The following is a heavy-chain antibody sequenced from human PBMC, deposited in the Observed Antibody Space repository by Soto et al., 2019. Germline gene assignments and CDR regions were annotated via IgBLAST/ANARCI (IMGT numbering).Heavy chain of an antibody. D-gene: IGHD6-6*01. V-gene: IGHV4-59*02. J-gene: IGHJ6*02. Sequence: SETLSLTCSVSGVSVTSYHWSWIRQPPGKGLEWIGYIYYSGSTNYNPSLKSRVTISVDTSKNQFSLKLSSVTAADTAVYYCARVRDYSSSSMHYYYGMDVWGQGTTVTVSS. CDR2: IYYSGST. CDR1: GVSVTSYH. CDR3: ARVRDYSSSSMHYYYGMDV.